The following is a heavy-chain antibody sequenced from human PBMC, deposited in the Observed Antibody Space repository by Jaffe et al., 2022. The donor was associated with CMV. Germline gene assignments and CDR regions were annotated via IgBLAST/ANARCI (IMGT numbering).Heavy chain of an antibody. CDR2: MNPNSGNT. D-gene: IGHD3-3*01. CDR3: ARGGVRENYDFWSGYYNLAGAYYGMDV. Sequence: QVQLVQSGAEVKKPGASVKVSCKASGYTFTSYDINWVRQATGQGLEWMGWMNPNSGNTGYAQKFQGRVTMTRNTSISTAYMELSSLRSEDTAVYYCARGGVRENYDFWSGYYNLAGAYYGMDVWGQGTTVTVSS. V-gene: IGHV1-8*01. J-gene: IGHJ6*02. CDR1: GYTFTSYD.